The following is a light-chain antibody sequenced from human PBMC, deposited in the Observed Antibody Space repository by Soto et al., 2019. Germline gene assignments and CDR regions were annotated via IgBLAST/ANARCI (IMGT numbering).Light chain of an antibody. CDR1: SSDVGGYNS. V-gene: IGLV2-14*03. J-gene: IGLJ1*01. Sequence: QSALTQPASVSGSPGQSITISCTGTSSDVGGYNSVSWYQQHPGKAPKLMIYDVSNRPSGVSSRFSGSKSGNTASLTISGLQAEDEADYYCRSFTSSSTYVFGTGTKLTVL. CDR3: RSFTSSSTYV. CDR2: DVS.